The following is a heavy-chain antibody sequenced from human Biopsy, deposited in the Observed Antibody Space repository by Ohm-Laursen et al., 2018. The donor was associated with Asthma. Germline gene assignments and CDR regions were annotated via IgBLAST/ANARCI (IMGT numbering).Heavy chain of an antibody. Sequence: SVKVSCKAPGGTFSNFAISWVRQAPGQGLEWLGGIMTVFGTTNYTQKFQGRVTITADEPTSTAYMEVTSLRSEDTAIYYCARCQVGYSSGWSLLLKKIYYSGMDVWGQGTAVTVSS. V-gene: IGHV1-69*13. CDR2: IMTVFGTT. CDR1: GGTFSNFA. CDR3: ARCQVGYSSGWSLLLKKIYYSGMDV. J-gene: IGHJ6*02. D-gene: IGHD6-19*01.